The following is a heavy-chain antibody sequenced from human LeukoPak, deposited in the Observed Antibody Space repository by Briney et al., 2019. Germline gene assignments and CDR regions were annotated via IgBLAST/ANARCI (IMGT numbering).Heavy chain of an antibody. CDR2: ISRSESYI. D-gene: IGHD3-10*01. V-gene: IGHV3-21*01. CDR1: GFTFSSYS. Sequence: GGSLRLSCAASGFTFSSYSLNWVRQTPGKGLEWVSSISRSESYIYYADSVKGRFTISRDDANNSLHLQMNSLRAEDTAVYFCARDRGGSEKHWFDYWGQGTLVTVSS. J-gene: IGHJ4*02. CDR3: ARDRGGSEKHWFDY.